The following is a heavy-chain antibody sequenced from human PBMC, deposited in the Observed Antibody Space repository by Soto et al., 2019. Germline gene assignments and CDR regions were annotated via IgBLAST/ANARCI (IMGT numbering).Heavy chain of an antibody. J-gene: IGHJ3*01. CDR2: IRSNIDGATT. V-gene: IGHV3-15*01. CDR3: TTDWGSGTHYARAFDV. D-gene: IGHD3-16*01. Sequence: EVLLVESGGGLVKPGGSLRLSCAASGFAFKYARMTWVRQAPGKGLEWVGHIRSNIDGATTAYAAPAKGRFTISRDESKNTVDLQMNSLITEDTAVYYCTTDWGSGTHYARAFDVWGQGTMVTVSS. CDR1: GFAFKYAR.